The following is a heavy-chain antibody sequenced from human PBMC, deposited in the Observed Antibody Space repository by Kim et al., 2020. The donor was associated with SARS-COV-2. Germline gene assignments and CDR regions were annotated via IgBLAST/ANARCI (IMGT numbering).Heavy chain of an antibody. J-gene: IGHJ4*02. CDR3: AKERRKYCSGGSCHLEY. CDR2: IWYDGSNK. CDR1: RFTFSSYG. D-gene: IGHD2-15*01. V-gene: IGHV3-33*06. Sequence: LSLTCAASRFTFSSYGLHWVRQAPGKGLEWVAVIWYDGSNKYHADSVKGRFTISRDNSKNTLYLQMNNLRAEDTAVYYCAKERRKYCSGGSCHLEYWGQGTLVTVSS.